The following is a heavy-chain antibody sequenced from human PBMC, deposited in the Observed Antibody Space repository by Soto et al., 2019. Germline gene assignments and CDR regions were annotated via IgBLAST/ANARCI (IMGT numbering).Heavy chain of an antibody. D-gene: IGHD2-15*01. CDR1: GGSISGHY. CDR3: ARLSVADWFDP. V-gene: IGHV4-59*11. CDR2: RYYIGSA. J-gene: IGHJ5*02. Sequence: SETLSLTCTVSGGSISGHYWSWIRQPPGKGLEWIGYRYYIGSAKYNPSLKSRVKISVDKSKNQFSLRLSSVTAADTAVYYCARLSVADWFDPWGQGIQVTVSS.